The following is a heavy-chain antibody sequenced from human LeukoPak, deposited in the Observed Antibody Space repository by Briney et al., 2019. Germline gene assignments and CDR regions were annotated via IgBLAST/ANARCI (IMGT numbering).Heavy chain of an antibody. V-gene: IGHV3-9*01. CDR2: ISWNSANT. Sequence: GGSLRLSCAVSGFIFDDYGMHWVRQAPGKGLEWVAGISWNSANTGYADSVKGRFTISRDNAKNSLYLQINSLRPEDAALYYCVKDISGWSYFDYWGQGTLVTVSP. J-gene: IGHJ4*02. CDR1: GFIFDDYG. D-gene: IGHD6-19*01. CDR3: VKDISGWSYFDY.